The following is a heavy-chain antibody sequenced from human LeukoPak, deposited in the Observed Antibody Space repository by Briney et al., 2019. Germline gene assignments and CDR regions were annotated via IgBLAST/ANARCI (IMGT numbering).Heavy chain of an antibody. CDR2: ISGSGGST. D-gene: IGHD3-22*01. CDR1: GFTFSSYA. J-gene: IGHJ4*02. CDR3: ARDLDYDSSGYYQPFDY. Sequence: GGSLRLSCAASGFTFSSYAMSWVRQAPGKGLEWVSAISGSGGSTYYADSVKGRFTISRDNSKNSLYLQMNSLRAEDTALYYCARDLDYDSSGYYQPFDYWGQGTLVTVSS. V-gene: IGHV3-23*01.